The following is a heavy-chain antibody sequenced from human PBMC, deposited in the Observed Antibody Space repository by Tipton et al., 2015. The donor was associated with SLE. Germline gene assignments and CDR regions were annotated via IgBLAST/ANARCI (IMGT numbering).Heavy chain of an antibody. V-gene: IGHV3-64*01. J-gene: IGHJ4*02. CDR2: ISSNGGST. CDR1: GFTFSSYA. CDR3: ARAGFIVGATERYFDY. Sequence: SLRLSCAASGFTFSSYAMHWVRQAPGKGLEYVSAISSNGGSTYYANSVKGRFTISRDNSKNTLYLQMGSLRAEDMAVYYCARAGFIVGATERYFDYWGQGTLVTVSS. D-gene: IGHD1-26*01.